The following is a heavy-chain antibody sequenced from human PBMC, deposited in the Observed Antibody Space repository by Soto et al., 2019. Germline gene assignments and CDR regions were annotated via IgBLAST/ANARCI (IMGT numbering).Heavy chain of an antibody. CDR1: GFTFSSYE. Sequence: GGSLRLSCAASGFTFSSYEMNWVRQAPGKGLEWVSYISSGGTTIYYADSVKGRFTISRDNAKNSLDLQMNSLRADDTAVYYCAKGITDTGGYYYYSMDVWGQGTAVTVSS. CDR2: ISSGGTTI. CDR3: AKGITDTGGYYYYSMDV. J-gene: IGHJ6*02. D-gene: IGHD3-16*01. V-gene: IGHV3-48*03.